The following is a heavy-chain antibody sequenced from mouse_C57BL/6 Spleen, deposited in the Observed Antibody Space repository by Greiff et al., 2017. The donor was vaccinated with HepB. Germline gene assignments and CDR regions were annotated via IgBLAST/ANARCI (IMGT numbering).Heavy chain of an antibody. D-gene: IGHD3-2*02. CDR2: IHPNSGST. Sequence: QVQLQQPGAELVKPGASVKLSCKASGYTFTSYWMHWVKQRPGQGLEWIGMIHPNSGSTNYNEKFKSKATLTADKSSSTAYMQLSSLTSEDSAVYFCARGGDSSNYYAMDYWGQGTSVTVSS. CDR3: ARGGDSSNYYAMDY. CDR1: GYTFTSYW. J-gene: IGHJ4*01. V-gene: IGHV1-64*01.